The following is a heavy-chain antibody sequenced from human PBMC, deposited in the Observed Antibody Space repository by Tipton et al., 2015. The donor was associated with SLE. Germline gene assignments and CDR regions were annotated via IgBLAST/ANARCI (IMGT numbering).Heavy chain of an antibody. CDR3: AASPSDYYGMDV. CDR1: GFTFSSYA. Sequence: RSLRLSCAASGFTFSSYAMHWVRQAPGKGLEWVAVIWYDGSNKYYADSVKGRFTISRDNSKNTLFLQMNSLRAEDTAVYYCAASPSDYYGMDVWGQGTTVTVSS. J-gene: IGHJ6*02. V-gene: IGHV3-30*04. CDR2: IWYDGSNK.